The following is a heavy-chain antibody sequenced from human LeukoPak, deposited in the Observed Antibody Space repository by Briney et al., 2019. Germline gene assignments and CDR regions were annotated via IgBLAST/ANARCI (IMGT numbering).Heavy chain of an antibody. Sequence: PGGSLRLSCAAAGFTFSTYSTNWVRQAPGKGLEWVSYISSSSSTIYYADSVKGRFTISRDNAKNSLYLQMNSLRDEDTAVYYCARSRGQCFDYWGQGTLVTVSS. CDR3: ARSRGQCFDY. D-gene: IGHD6-19*01. J-gene: IGHJ4*02. CDR1: GFTFSTYS. V-gene: IGHV3-48*02. CDR2: ISSSSSTI.